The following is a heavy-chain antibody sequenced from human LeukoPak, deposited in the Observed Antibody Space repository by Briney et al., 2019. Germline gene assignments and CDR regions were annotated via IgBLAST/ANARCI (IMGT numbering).Heavy chain of an antibody. CDR3: ARGFRRVDY. Sequence: SETLSLTCAVYGGSFSGYYWSWIRQPPGKGLEWIWEINHSGSTNYNPSLNSLVTISVDTSKNQFSLKLSSVTAAETAVYYCARGFRRVDYWGQGTLVTVSS. CDR2: INHSGST. CDR1: GGSFSGYY. V-gene: IGHV4-34*01. J-gene: IGHJ4*02.